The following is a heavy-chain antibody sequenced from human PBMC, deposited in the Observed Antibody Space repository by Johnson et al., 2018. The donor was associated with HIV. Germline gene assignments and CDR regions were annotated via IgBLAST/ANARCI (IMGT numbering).Heavy chain of an antibody. CDR1: GFTFSSYD. D-gene: IGHD4-23*01. V-gene: IGHV3-13*01. CDR3: TTAGKLTLGQAFDI. CDR2: IGTAGDT. J-gene: IGHJ3*02. Sequence: VQLVESGGGLVQPGGSLRLSCAASGFTFSSYDLHWVRQATGKGLEWVSAIGTAGDTYYPGSVKCLLTITRNAATNTLYLQMNSLKTEDTAVYYCTTAGKLTLGQAFDIWGQGTMVTVSS.